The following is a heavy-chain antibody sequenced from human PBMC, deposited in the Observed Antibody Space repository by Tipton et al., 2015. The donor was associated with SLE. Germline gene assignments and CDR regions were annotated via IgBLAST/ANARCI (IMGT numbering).Heavy chain of an antibody. CDR1: EFNFGDYA. CDR2: ISGSGGST. J-gene: IGHJ3*01. V-gene: IGHV3-23*01. CDR3: AKEGHIVVVTD. Sequence: SLRLSCTASEFNFGDYAMSWVRQAPGKGLEWVSAISGSGGSTYYADSVKGRFTVSRDNSKNTLYLQMSSLRAEDTAIYYCAKEGHIVVVTDWGQGTMVTVSS. D-gene: IGHD2-21*02.